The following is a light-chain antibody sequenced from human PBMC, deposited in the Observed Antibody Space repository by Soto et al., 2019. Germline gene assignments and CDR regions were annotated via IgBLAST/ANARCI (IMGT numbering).Light chain of an antibody. V-gene: IGLV3-21*02. Sequence: SYELTQPPSVSVAPGQTARITCGGNSIGSKREHWYQQKPDQAPVLAVYDDSDRPSGIPERFSGSNSGNTATLTIIRVEAGDEADYYCQVWDGSRDHVVFGGGTKLTVL. CDR1: SIGSKR. J-gene: IGLJ2*01. CDR2: DDS. CDR3: QVWDGSRDHVV.